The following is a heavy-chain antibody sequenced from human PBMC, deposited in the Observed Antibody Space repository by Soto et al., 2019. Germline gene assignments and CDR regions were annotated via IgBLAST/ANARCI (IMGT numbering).Heavy chain of an antibody. CDR3: ARVQLGIDAFEI. J-gene: IGHJ3*02. CDR1: GGSFSGYY. D-gene: IGHD7-27*01. Sequence: QVQLQQWGAGLLKPSETLSLTCAVNGGSFSGYYWSWIRQPPGKGLEWIGEINRSGSTNYSPSLETRVTISVDTSRNQSSLRLSSVTAADTAVYYCARVQLGIDAFEIWGQGTMVTVSS. V-gene: IGHV4-34*01. CDR2: INRSGST.